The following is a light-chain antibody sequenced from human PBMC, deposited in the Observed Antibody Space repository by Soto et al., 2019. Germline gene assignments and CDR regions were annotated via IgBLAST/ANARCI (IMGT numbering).Light chain of an antibody. J-gene: IGKJ4*01. CDR1: QSVSTY. CDR3: QQRSDWPT. V-gene: IGKV3-11*01. Sequence: DIVLTQSPATLSLSPGERATLSCRASQSVSTYLAWYQQKPGQAPRLLIYDASNRAAGIPARFSGGGSGTDFTLTISSLEPEAFAVYYCQQRSDWPTFGGGTIIEIK. CDR2: DAS.